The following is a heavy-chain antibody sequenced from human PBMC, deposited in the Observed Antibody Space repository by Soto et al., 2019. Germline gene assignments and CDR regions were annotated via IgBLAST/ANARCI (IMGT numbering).Heavy chain of an antibody. J-gene: IGHJ4*02. CDR3: ARCPITMIVVVPPDY. V-gene: IGHV4-31*03. CDR1: CGSISSGGYY. Sequence: SETLSLTCTVSCGSISSGGYYWSWIRQHPGKGLEWIGYIYYSGSTYYNPSLKSRVTISVDTSKNQFSLKLSSVTAADTAVYYCARCPITMIVVVPPDYWGQGTLVTVSS. D-gene: IGHD3-22*01. CDR2: IYYSGST.